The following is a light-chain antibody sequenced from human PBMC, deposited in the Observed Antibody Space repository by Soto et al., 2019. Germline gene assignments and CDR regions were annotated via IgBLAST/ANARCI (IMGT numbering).Light chain of an antibody. Sequence: DIVLPQSPDYLAVSLGERATINCKSSQSVLYSSNNKNYLAWYQQKPGQPPKLLINWASTRESGVPDRFSGSGSGTEFTLTISSLQAEDVAVYYCQQYYSTPWTFGQGTKVEIK. CDR2: WAS. V-gene: IGKV4-1*01. CDR3: QQYYSTPWT. CDR1: QSVLYSSNNKNY. J-gene: IGKJ1*01.